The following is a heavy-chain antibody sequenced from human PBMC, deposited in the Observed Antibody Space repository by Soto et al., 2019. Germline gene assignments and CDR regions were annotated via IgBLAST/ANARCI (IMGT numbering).Heavy chain of an antibody. CDR1: GFNFDDAW. J-gene: IGHJ4*02. CDR2: IKRTTEGGTT. V-gene: IGHV3-15*07. Sequence: EVQLVESGGGLVNPGGSLRLSCAASGFNFDDAWMNWVRQAPGKGLEWGGRIKRTTEGGTTDNAAPVKGRFTISRDDAKNTLYLQMNSLKAEDTAVYYCTSDGLTVFAALDYWGQGTQVTVSS. CDR3: TSDGLTVFAALDY. D-gene: IGHD2-8*01.